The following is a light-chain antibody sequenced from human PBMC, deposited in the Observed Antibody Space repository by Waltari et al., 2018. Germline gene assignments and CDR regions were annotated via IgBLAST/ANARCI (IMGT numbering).Light chain of an antibody. CDR3: QVWDSSSEHVI. Sequence: SYVLTQPPSFSVAPGQTARITCGGTKIGSKSVHWYQQKPGPAPVLVMFYDSDRPSGIPERFSGSNSGDTATLTMNRVEAGDEADYYCQVWDSSSEHVIFGGGTQLTVL. J-gene: IGLJ2*01. CDR2: YDS. V-gene: IGLV3-21*04. CDR1: KIGSKS.